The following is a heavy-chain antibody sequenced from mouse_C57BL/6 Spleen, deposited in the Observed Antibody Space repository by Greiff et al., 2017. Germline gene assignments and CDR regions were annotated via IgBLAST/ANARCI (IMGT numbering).Heavy chain of an antibody. Sequence: QVQLQQSGAELVMPGASVKLSCKASGYTFTSYWMHWVKQRPGQGLEWIGEIDPSDSYTNYNQKFKGKSTLTVDKSSSTAYMQLSSLTSEDSAVYYCARTASLYAMDYWGQGTSVTVSS. CDR2: IDPSDSYT. J-gene: IGHJ4*01. CDR1: GYTFTSYW. V-gene: IGHV1-69*01. D-gene: IGHD6-1*01. CDR3: ARTASLYAMDY.